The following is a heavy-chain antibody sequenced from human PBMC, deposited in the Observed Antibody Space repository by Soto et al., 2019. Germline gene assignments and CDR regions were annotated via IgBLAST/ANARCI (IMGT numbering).Heavy chain of an antibody. CDR2: IKTDASEK. J-gene: IGHJ4*02. D-gene: IGHD2-15*01. CDR1: GFNFHWYW. CDR3: ARPPVIDIVVPPDY. V-gene: IGHV3-7*01. Sequence: GGSLRLSCAASGFNFHWYWMSWVRQAPGKGLEWLATIKTDASEKKYVDSVKGRFTISRDNSKNTLYLQMSSLRAEDTAVYYCARPPVIDIVVPPDYWGQGTLVTVSS.